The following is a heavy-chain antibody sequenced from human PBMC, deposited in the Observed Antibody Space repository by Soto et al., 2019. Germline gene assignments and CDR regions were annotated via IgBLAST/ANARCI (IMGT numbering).Heavy chain of an antibody. V-gene: IGHV3-33*01. CDR3: ARDRTGTTFYYYGMDV. CDR2: IWYDGSNK. D-gene: IGHD1-7*01. Sequence: GGSLRLSCAASGFTFSSYGMHWVRQAPGKGLEWVAVIWYDGSNKYYADSVKGRFTISRDNSKNTLYLQMNSLRAEDTAVYYCARDRTGTTFYYYGMDVWGQGTTVTVSS. J-gene: IGHJ6*02. CDR1: GFTFSSYG.